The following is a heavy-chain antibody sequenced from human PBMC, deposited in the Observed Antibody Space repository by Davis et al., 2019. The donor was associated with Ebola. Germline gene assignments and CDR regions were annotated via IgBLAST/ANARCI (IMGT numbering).Heavy chain of an antibody. D-gene: IGHD2-15*01. CDR2: MNPSSGNT. CDR1: GYSFTGYD. J-gene: IGHJ4*02. V-gene: IGHV1-8*02. CDR3: TRSCSGYSCSDFDY. Sequence: ASVKVSCKASGYSFTGYDIDWVRQATGQGLEWMGWMNPSSGNTGYAQNFQGRITMTRDTSISTAYMELSGLRSEDTAVYYCTRSCSGYSCSDFDYWGQGTLVTVSS.